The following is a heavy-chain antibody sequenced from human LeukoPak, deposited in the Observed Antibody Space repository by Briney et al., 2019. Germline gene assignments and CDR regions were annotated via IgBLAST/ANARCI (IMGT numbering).Heavy chain of an antibody. D-gene: IGHD4-23*01. V-gene: IGHV2-5*02. Sequence: TLSLTCAVSGYSISSGYYWAWIRQPPGKALEWLALLFWDDDSRLSPSLESRLTITKDTSKNQVVLTMTDMDPVDTATYYCAHATNSHFDYWGQGTLVTVSS. CDR2: LFWDDDS. CDR3: AHATNSHFDY. CDR1: GYSISSGYYW. J-gene: IGHJ4*02.